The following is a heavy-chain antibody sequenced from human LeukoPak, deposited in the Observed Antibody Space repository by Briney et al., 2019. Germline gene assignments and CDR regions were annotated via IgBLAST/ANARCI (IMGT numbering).Heavy chain of an antibody. D-gene: IGHD3-10*02. V-gene: IGHV3-30*04. CDR1: GFTFSSYP. Sequence: GGSLRLSCATSGFTFSSYPMHWIRQAPGKGLEWVAVMSDDGSIKYYADSVTGRFTISRDNSRNTLYLQMNSLRPEDTAVYYCAELGITMIGGVWGKGTTVTISS. J-gene: IGHJ6*04. CDR2: MSDDGSIK. CDR3: AELGITMIGGV.